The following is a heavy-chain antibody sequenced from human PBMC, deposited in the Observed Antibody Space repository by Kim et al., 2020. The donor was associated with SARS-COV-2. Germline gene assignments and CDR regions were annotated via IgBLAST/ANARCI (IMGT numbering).Heavy chain of an antibody. V-gene: IGHV4-34*01. Sequence: SSTPSLTSRVTLSVDTAKNQFSLKLSSVTAAETAVYYCARGPYSSSWYRYWGQGVLVTVSS. J-gene: IGHJ4*02. D-gene: IGHD6-13*01. CDR3: ARGPYSSSWYRY.